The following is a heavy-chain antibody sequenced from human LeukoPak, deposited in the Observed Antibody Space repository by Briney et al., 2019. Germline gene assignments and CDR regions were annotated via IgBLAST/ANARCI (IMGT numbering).Heavy chain of an antibody. J-gene: IGHJ4*02. D-gene: IGHD6-13*01. V-gene: IGHV4-59*01. CDR3: ARGYSSLL. CDR1: GGSTSTYH. CDR2: IHYSESS. Sequence: SETLSLTCTVSGGSTSTYHWNWIRQPPGKGLEWIGYIHYSESSKYNPSLRRRVTISVDTSKNQFSLKLSSVTAADTALYYCARGYSSLLWGQGTLVTVSS.